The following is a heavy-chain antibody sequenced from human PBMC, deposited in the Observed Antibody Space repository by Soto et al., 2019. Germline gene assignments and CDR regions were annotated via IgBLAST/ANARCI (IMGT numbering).Heavy chain of an antibody. CDR1: GFTFSSHG. CDR3: ARWGNWKVADY. D-gene: IGHD1-1*01. V-gene: IGHV3-33*01. J-gene: IGHJ4*02. Sequence: QVQLVQSGGGVVQPGRSLRLSCAASGFTFSSHGMHWVRLAPGKGLEWVAVIWYDGSEKYYGDSVKGRFTISRDNSKNTLYLQMNSLRAEDTAVYYCARWGNWKVADYWGQGTLVTVSS. CDR2: IWYDGSEK.